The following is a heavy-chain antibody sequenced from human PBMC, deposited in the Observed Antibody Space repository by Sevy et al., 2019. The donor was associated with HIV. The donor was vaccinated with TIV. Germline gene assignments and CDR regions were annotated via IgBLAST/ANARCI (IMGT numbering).Heavy chain of an antibody. CDR1: GFTFSSYG. J-gene: IGHJ4*02. V-gene: IGHV3-33*01. Sequence: GGSLRLSCAASGFTFSSYGMHWVRQAPGKGLEWMAVIWYDGSNKYYADSVKGRFTISRDNSKNTLYLQMNSLRAEDTAVYYCARARGYGRGYFDYWGQGTLVTVSS. CDR3: ARARGYGRGYFDY. D-gene: IGHD5-18*01. CDR2: IWYDGSNK.